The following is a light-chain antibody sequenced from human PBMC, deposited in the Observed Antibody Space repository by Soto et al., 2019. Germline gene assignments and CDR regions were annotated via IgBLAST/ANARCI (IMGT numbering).Light chain of an antibody. CDR2: GAS. CDR1: QSISRT. CDR3: QQYNDWPLT. V-gene: IGKV3-15*01. J-gene: IGKJ4*01. Sequence: EIVMTQSPATLPVSPGEGLTLSCRASQSISRTLAWYQQRPGQAPRLLIYGASSRATGVPARFSGSGSGTEFTLTISSLQSEDFAVYYCQQYNDWPLTFGGGTKVDI.